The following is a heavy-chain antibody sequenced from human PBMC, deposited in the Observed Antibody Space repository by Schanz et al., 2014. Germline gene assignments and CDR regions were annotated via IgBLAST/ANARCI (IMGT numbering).Heavy chain of an antibody. V-gene: IGHV3-23*01. J-gene: IGHJ6*02. D-gene: IGHD1-1*01. Sequence: EVQVLESGGGFVQPGGSLRLSCAASGFTFSSYVMNWVRQAPGRGLEWVSFISASGDSTSYADSVKGRFTISRDNSKNTLYLQMNSLRDEDTAMYYCARRVPYSFGLDVWGQGATVTVSS. CDR2: ISASGDST. CDR3: ARRVPYSFGLDV. CDR1: GFTFSSYV.